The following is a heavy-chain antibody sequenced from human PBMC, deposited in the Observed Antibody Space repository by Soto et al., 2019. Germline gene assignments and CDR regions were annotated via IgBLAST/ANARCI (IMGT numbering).Heavy chain of an antibody. CDR1: GYNFSRYW. J-gene: IGHJ3*02. Sequence: PGESLKSSGKGSGYNFSRYWIGWVRQMPGKGLEWMGIVYPGDFDTKYSPSFQGQVTFSADKSISTAYLQWNSLRASDTAMYYCARTYYDDRSGYLNDAFAIWGQGTMVIVSS. V-gene: IGHV5-51*01. CDR2: VYPGDFDT. D-gene: IGHD3-22*01. CDR3: ARTYYDDRSGYLNDAFAI.